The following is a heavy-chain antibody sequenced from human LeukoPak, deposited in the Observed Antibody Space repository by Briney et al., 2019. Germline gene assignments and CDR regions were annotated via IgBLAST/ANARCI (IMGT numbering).Heavy chain of an antibody. CDR1: GGSISRNY. Sequence: PSETLSLTYTVSGGSISRNYWSWTRQPPGRGLEWIGYIYYSGSTDYNPFLKSRVTISVDTSKNQFSLKLSSVTAADTAVYYCARERPYSCWFYTRGQGNLVTVSS. J-gene: IGHJ5*02. CDR3: ARERPYSCWFYT. CDR2: IYYSGST. D-gene: IGHD1-26*01. V-gene: IGHV4-59*01.